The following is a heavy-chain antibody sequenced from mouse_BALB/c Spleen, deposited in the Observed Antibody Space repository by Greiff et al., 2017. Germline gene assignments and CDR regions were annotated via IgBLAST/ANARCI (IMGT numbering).Heavy chain of an antibody. J-gene: IGHJ2*01. V-gene: IGHV5-17*02. Sequence: EVHLVESGGGLVQPGGSRKLSCAASGFTFSSFGMHWVRQAPEKGLEWVAYISSGSSTIYYADTVKGRFTISRDNPKNTLFLQMTSLRSEDTAMYYCARGLLSDDWGQGTTLTVSS. CDR1: GFTFSSFG. CDR2: ISSGSSTI. CDR3: ARGLLSDD. D-gene: IGHD2-10*01.